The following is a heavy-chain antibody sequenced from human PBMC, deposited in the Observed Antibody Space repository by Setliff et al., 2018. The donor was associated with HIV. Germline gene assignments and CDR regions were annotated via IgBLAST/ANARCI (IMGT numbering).Heavy chain of an antibody. Sequence: PGGSLRLSCAASGFTLSNYGMHWVRQAPGKGLEWVAVIRYDGSDKYYADSVKGRFTISRDNSKNTLYLQMNSLKTEDTAVYYCTRGASHYGSGIWFDPWGQGTLVTVSS. CDR2: IRYDGSDK. V-gene: IGHV3-33*01. J-gene: IGHJ5*02. D-gene: IGHD3-10*01. CDR3: TRGASHYGSGIWFDP. CDR1: GFTLSNYG.